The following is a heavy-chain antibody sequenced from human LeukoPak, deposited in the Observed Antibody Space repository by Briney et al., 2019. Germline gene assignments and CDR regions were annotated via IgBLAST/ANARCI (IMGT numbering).Heavy chain of an antibody. CDR3: ARGAKYSYYYYMDV. V-gene: IGHV4-4*07. D-gene: IGHD5-18*01. CDR2: IYTSGST. J-gene: IGHJ6*03. CDR1: GGSISSYY. Sequence: SETLSLTCTVSGGSISSYYGSWIRQPAGKALEWIGRIYTSGSTNYNPSLKGRVTMSVDTSKNQFSLKLSSVTAADTAVYYCARGAKYSYYYYMDVWGKGTTVTVS.